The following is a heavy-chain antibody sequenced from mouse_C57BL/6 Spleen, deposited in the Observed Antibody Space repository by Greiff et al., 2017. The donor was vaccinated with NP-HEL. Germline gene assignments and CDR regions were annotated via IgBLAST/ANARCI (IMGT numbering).Heavy chain of an antibody. Sequence: QVQLKQSGPGLVQPSQSLSITCTVSGFSLTSYGVHWVRQSPGKGLEWLGVIWSGGSTDYTAAFISRLSISKDNYKSQVFFKKNSLQADDTAIYYCARNYGGYAMDYWGQGTSVTVSS. D-gene: IGHD1-1*01. V-gene: IGHV2-2*01. J-gene: IGHJ4*01. CDR3: ARNYGGYAMDY. CDR1: GFSLTSYG. CDR2: IWSGGST.